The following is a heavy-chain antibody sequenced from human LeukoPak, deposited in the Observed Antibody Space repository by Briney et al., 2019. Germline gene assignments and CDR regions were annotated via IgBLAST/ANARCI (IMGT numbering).Heavy chain of an antibody. D-gene: IGHD2-8*02. J-gene: IGHJ4*02. CDR3: AKDTGGDPFFEY. CDR2: ISDSGDNT. CDR1: GFTFSTSG. Sequence: GGSLRLSCAASGFTFSTSGMAWVRQAPGKGLEWVSTISDSGDNTHYADSLKGRFTISRDNSKNTLYLQMNSPRVEDTAVYYRAKDTGGDPFFEYWGQGTLVTVSS. V-gene: IGHV3-23*01.